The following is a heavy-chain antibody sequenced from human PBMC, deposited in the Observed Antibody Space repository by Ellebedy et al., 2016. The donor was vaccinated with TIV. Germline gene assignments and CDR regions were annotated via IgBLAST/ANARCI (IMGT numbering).Heavy chain of an antibody. D-gene: IGHD2-15*01. Sequence: ASVKVSCKASGGTFSSYAISWVRQAPGQGLEWMGRIIPILGIANYAQKFQGRVTITADKSTSTAYMELSSLRSEDTAVYYCARDPAVVVVAASFDYWGQGTLVTVSS. V-gene: IGHV1-69*04. CDR1: GGTFSSYA. CDR3: ARDPAVVVVAASFDY. J-gene: IGHJ4*02. CDR2: IIPILGIA.